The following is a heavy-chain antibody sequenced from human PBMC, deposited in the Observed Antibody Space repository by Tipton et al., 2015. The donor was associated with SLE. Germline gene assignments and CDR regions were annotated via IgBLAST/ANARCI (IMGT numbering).Heavy chain of an antibody. CDR2: INTSETT. D-gene: IGHD6-19*01. CDR1: GDSINSGCFY. Sequence: TLSLTCTVSGDSINSGCFYWSWIRQPAGKGLEWIGNINTSETTNYNPSLKSRVTISVDTSKNQFSLKLTSVTAADTAVYYCAREQWLVLWGYFDYWGQGSLVTVSS. J-gene: IGHJ4*02. CDR3: AREQWLVLWGYFDY. V-gene: IGHV4-61*09.